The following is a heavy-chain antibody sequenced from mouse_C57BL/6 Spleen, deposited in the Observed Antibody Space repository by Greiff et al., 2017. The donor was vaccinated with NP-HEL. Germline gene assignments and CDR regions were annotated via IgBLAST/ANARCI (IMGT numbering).Heavy chain of an antibody. D-gene: IGHD1-1*01. CDR3: ARVSPGSSYWYFDV. J-gene: IGHJ1*03. CDR1: GYTFTDYY. V-gene: IGHV1-26*01. Sequence: VQLQQSGPELVKPGASVKISCKASGYTFTDYYMNWVKQSHGKSLEWIGDINPNNGGTSYNQKFKGKATLTVDKSSSTAYMELRSLTSEDSAVYYCARVSPGSSYWYFDVWGTGTTVTVSS. CDR2: INPNNGGT.